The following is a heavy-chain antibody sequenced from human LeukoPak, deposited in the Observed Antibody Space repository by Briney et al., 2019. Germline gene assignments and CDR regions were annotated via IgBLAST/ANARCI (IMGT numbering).Heavy chain of an antibody. CDR3: ASLINIVVVIAILLAWFDP. CDR1: GFTFSSYA. V-gene: IGHV3-23*01. J-gene: IGHJ5*02. D-gene: IGHD2-21*01. CDR2: ISGSGGST. Sequence: GGSLRLSCAASGFTFSSYAVSWVRQAPGKGLEWVSAISGSGGSTYYADSVKGRFTISRDNPKNTLYLQMNSLRAEDTAVYYCASLINIVVVIAILLAWFDPWGQGTLVTVSS.